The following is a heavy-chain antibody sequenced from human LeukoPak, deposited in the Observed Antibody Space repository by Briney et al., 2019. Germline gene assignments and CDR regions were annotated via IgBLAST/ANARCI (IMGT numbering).Heavy chain of an antibody. CDR1: GYTFTSYG. J-gene: IGHJ6*03. V-gene: IGHV1-18*01. CDR2: ISAYNGNT. Sequence: ASVKVSCKASGYTFTSYGISWVRQAPGQGLEWMGWISAYNGNTNYAQKLQGRVTMTTDTSTSTAYMELRSLRSDDTAVYYCARVPIVVVPAEYYYYMDVWGKGSTVTVSS. D-gene: IGHD2-2*01. CDR3: ARVPIVVVPAEYYYYMDV.